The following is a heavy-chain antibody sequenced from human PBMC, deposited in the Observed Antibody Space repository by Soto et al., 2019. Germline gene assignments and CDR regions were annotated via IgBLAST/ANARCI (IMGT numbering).Heavy chain of an antibody. D-gene: IGHD2-2*01. Sequence: GGSLRLSCAASGFTFNDYTMHWVRQVPGEGLEWVSLISWDGGSTDYADSVKGRFTISRDNSKNSLYLQMNSLRIEDTALYYCVKGSRIVVVPATPYGMDVWGQGTTVTVS. J-gene: IGHJ6*02. V-gene: IGHV3-43*01. CDR2: ISWDGGST. CDR1: GFTFNDYT. CDR3: VKGSRIVVVPATPYGMDV.